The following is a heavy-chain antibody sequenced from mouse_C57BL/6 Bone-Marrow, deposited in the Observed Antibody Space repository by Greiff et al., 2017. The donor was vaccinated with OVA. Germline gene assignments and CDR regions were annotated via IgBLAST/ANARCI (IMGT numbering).Heavy chain of an antibody. J-gene: IGHJ4*01. V-gene: IGHV5-6*01. CDR1: GFTFSSYG. Sequence: EVKVVESGGDLVKPGGSLKLSCAASGFTFSSYGMSWVRQTPDKRLEWVATISSGGSYTYYPDSVKGRFTISRDNAKNTLYLQMSSLKSEDTAMYYCASPYGPYAMDYWGQGTSVTVSS. CDR3: ASPYGPYAMDY. CDR2: ISSGGSYT. D-gene: IGHD1-2*01.